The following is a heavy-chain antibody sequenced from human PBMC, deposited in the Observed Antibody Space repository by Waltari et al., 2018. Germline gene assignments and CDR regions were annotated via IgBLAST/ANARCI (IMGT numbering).Heavy chain of an antibody. D-gene: IGHD6-13*01. J-gene: IGHJ3*02. Sequence: QLQLRESGPGLLKPSETLSLTCSVSGDSSGSGYYYLGWLGQAPGKGLEWIGSIYFAGSTYYNPSLQSRLTISVDTSKNQFSLRLSSVTAADMAVYYCAREVGGSSWSTTPRGDAFDIWGQGTMVTVSS. CDR3: AREVGGSSWSTTPRGDAFDI. CDR1: GDSSGSGYYY. V-gene: IGHV4-39*07. CDR2: IYFAGST.